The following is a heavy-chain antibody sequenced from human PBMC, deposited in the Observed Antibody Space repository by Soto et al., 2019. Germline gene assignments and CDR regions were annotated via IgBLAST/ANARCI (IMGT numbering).Heavy chain of an antibody. CDR1: GFTFSSYA. V-gene: IGHV3-30-3*01. CDR2: ISYDGSNK. J-gene: IGHJ4*02. Sequence: GGSLRLSCAASGFTFSSYAMHWVRQAPGKGLEWVAVISYDGSNKYYADSVKGRFTISRDNSKNTLYLQMNSLRAEDTAVYYCARKMYSTSARGVYFDYWGQGT. CDR3: ARKMYSTSARGVYFDY. D-gene: IGHD6-6*01.